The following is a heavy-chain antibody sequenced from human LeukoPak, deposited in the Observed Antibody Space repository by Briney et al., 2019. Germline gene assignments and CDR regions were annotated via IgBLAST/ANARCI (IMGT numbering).Heavy chain of an antibody. CDR1: GFIFGDYY. D-gene: IGHD2-2*01. V-gene: IGHV3-11*01. J-gene: IGHJ4*02. CDR2: ISSSGGTI. Sequence: GGSLRLSCAASGFIFGDYYMTWIRQAPGKGLEWLSYISSSGGTIYYADSVKGRFTISRDNAKNSLYLQMNSLRAEDTAVYYCVQCRRISTGDSYYFDYWGQGALVTVSS. CDR3: VQCRRISTGDSYYFDY.